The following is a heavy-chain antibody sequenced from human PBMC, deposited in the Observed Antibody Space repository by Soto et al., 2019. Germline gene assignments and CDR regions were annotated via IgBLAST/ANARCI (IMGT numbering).Heavy chain of an antibody. J-gene: IGHJ6*01. CDR2: INHSGST. D-gene: IGHD3-3*01. CDR1: GGSFSVYY. V-gene: IGHV4-34*01. Sequence: SETLSLTCAVYGGSFSVYYWSLMRQPPGKGLEWIGEINHSGSTNYNPSLKSRVTISVDTSKNPFSLKLSSVTAADTAVYYCARNGSYYDFWSGYDFGGGMEVWGEGTTVTVSS. CDR3: ARNGSYYDFWSGYDFGGGMEV.